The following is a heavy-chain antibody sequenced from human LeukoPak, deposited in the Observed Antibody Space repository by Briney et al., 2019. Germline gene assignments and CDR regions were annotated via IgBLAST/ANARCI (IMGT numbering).Heavy chain of an antibody. CDR3: AREYSGSYSWDY. CDR2: INPNSGGT. D-gene: IGHD1-26*01. CDR1: GYTFTGYY. Sequence: ASVKVSCKASGYTFTGYYMHWVRQAPGQGLEWMGWINPNSGGTNYAQKFQGRVTMTRDTSISTAYMELSRLRSDDTAVYYCAREYSGSYSWDYWGQGTLVTVSS. V-gene: IGHV1-2*02. J-gene: IGHJ4*02.